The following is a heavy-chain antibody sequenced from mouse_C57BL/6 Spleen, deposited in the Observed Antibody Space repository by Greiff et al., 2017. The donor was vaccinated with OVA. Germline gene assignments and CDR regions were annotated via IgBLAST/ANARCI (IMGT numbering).Heavy chain of an antibody. CDR3: AREAGYYAMDY. CDR2: IYPGDGDT. Sequence: VQLQESGPELVKPGASVKISCKASGYALSSSWMNWVKQRPGKGLEWIGRIYPGDGDTNYNGKFKGKATLTADKSSSTAYMQLSSLTSEDSAVYFCAREAGYYAMDYWGQGTSVTVSS. J-gene: IGHJ4*01. V-gene: IGHV1-82*01. CDR1: GYALSSSW.